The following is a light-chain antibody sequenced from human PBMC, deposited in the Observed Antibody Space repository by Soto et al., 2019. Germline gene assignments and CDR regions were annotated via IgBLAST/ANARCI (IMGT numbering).Light chain of an antibody. V-gene: IGKV1-33*01. CDR1: QGISNY. J-gene: IGKJ2*01. CDR2: GAS. Sequence: DIPMTQSPSSLSASVGDRITITCQASQGISNYLNWYQQKSGKAPKLLIYGASNLETGVPSRFSGSGSGTDFTFTISSLQPEDVSTYYCQQYDNLPYTFGQGTKLEIK. CDR3: QQYDNLPYT.